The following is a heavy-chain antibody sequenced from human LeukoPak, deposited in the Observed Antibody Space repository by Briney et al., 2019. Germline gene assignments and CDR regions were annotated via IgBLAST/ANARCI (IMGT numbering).Heavy chain of an antibody. D-gene: IGHD3-3*01. CDR1: GYTFTGYY. J-gene: IGHJ6*03. CDR2: INPNSGGT. CDR3: AAGPYDFWSGYHDGVSYYYYMDV. V-gene: IGHV1-2*02. Sequence: ASVKVSCKASGYTFTGYYMHWVRQAPGQGLEWMGWINPNSGGTIYAQKFQGRVTMTRDTSISTAYMELSRLRSDDTAVYYCAAGPYDFWSGYHDGVSYYYYMDVWGKGTTVTVSS.